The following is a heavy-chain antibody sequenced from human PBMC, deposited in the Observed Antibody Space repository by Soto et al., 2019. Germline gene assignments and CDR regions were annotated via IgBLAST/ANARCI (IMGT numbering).Heavy chain of an antibody. Sequence: SETLSLTCTVSGGSIINSYWSWIRQSPEKGLEWIGYIYSSGNTNYSPSLKSRVTISVDTSKKQFSLKLTSVTAADTAMYYCARGYCSSTSCYEFDYWGQGTLVTVSS. CDR2: IYSSGNT. D-gene: IGHD2-2*01. V-gene: IGHV4-59*01. J-gene: IGHJ4*02. CDR3: ARGYCSSTSCYEFDY. CDR1: GGSIINSY.